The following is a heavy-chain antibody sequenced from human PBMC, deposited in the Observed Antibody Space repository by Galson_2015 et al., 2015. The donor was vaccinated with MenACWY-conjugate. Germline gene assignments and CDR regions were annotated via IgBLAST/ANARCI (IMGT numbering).Heavy chain of an antibody. CDR3: AKAQGTSGWGGAYVHDF. J-gene: IGHJ4*02. V-gene: IGHV3-23*01. D-gene: IGHD6-19*01. CDR1: GFTFSSYA. CDR2: ISRSGDTT. Sequence: LRLSCAASGFTFSSYAMSWVRQSPEKGLEWVSSISRSGDTTYYADSVKGRFTISREYSKNTLYLQMNSLRGEDTAVYYCAKAQGTSGWGGAYVHDFWGQGTLGTVSS.